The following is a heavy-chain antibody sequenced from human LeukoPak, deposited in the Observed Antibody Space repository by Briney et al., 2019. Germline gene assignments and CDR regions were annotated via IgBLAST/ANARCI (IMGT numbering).Heavy chain of an antibody. J-gene: IGHJ6*03. CDR3: ARVRPQRAGYYYYYMDV. CDR2: IIPIFGTA. CDR1: GGTFSSYA. Sequence: GASVKVSCKASGGTFSSYAISWVRQAPGQGLEWMGGIIPIFGTANHAQKFQGRVTITADESTSTAYMELSSLRSEDTAVYYCARVRPQRAGYYYYYMDVWGKGTTVTVSS. V-gene: IGHV1-69*13. D-gene: IGHD4/OR15-4a*01.